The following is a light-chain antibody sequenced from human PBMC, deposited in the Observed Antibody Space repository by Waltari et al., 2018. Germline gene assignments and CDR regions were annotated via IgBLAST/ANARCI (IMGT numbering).Light chain of an antibody. CDR1: QSISDW. J-gene: IGKJ5*01. CDR3: QPYNSYSIM. Sequence: DIQMTQSPSTLSASVGDRVTITCRASQSISDWLAWYQQKPGKAPKLLIYKASSLESGVPSRFSGSGSGTAFTLTISSLQPDDFATYYCQPYNSYSIMFGQGTRLEIK. V-gene: IGKV1-5*03. CDR2: KAS.